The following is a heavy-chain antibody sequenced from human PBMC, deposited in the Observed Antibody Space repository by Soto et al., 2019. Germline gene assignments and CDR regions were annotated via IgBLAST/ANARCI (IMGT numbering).Heavy chain of an antibody. V-gene: IGHV1-69*13. CDR3: ARPVEMATISRSYLFY. J-gene: IGHJ4*02. CDR1: GGTFSNYA. D-gene: IGHD5-12*01. Sequence: ASVKVSCKASGGTFSNYAINWVRQAPGQGLEWMGGIIPIFGTANYTQKFQGRVTITADESTSTAYLDLSSLRSEDTAVYYCARPVEMATISRSYLFYWGQGTLVTVSS. CDR2: IIPIFGTA.